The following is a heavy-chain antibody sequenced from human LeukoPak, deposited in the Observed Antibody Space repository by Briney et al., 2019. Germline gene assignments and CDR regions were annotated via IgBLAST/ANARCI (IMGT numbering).Heavy chain of an antibody. CDR1: GYTFTSYD. D-gene: IGHD3-10*01. CDR2: MNPNSGNT. CDR3: ARGTYYYGSGSSNWFDP. Sequence: ASVKVSFKASGYTFTSYDINWVRQATGQGLEWMGWMNPNSGNTGYAQKFQGRVTITRNTSISTAYMELSSLRSEDTAVYYCARGTYYYGSGSSNWFDPWGQGTLVTVSS. J-gene: IGHJ5*02. V-gene: IGHV1-8*03.